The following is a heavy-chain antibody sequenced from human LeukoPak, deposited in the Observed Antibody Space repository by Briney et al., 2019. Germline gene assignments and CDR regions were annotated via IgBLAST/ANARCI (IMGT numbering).Heavy chain of an antibody. J-gene: IGHJ6*04. CDR1: GFTFSSFE. V-gene: IGHV3-48*03. Sequence: GGSLRLSCAVSGFTFSSFEMNWVRLAPGKGLEWVSYISSSGSTKYYADSVKGRFTISRDNAKNSLYLQMNSLRAEDTAVYYCAELGITMIGGVWGKGTTVTISS. CDR3: AELGITMIGGV. D-gene: IGHD3-10*02. CDR2: ISSSGSTK.